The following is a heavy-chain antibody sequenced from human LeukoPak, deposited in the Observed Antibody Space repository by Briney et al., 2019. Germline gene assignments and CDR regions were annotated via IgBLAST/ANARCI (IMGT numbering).Heavy chain of an antibody. J-gene: IGHJ6*03. V-gene: IGHV4-61*05. D-gene: IGHD2/OR15-2a*01. CDR2: IYTSGST. CDR1: GGSISNSDYY. Sequence: SETLSLTCTVSGGSISNSDYYWSWIRQPPGKGLEWIGYIYTSGSTNYNPSLKSRVTISVDTSKNQFSLKLSSVTAADTAVYYCARLSNRGLGGYYYYYYMDVWGKGTTVTVSS. CDR3: ARLSNRGLGGYYYYYYMDV.